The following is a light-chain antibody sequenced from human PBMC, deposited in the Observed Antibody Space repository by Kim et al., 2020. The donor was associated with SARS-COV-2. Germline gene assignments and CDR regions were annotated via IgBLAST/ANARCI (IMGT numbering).Light chain of an antibody. J-gene: IGKJ2*01. Sequence: SPGERATLSCRASQSVSSSNLAWYQQKPGQAPRLLIYSGSSRATGIPDRFSASESGTDFTLTISRLEPEDFAVYYCQQYGGSPLYTFGQGTKLEI. V-gene: IGKV3-20*01. CDR3: QQYGGSPLYT. CDR1: QSVSSSN. CDR2: SGS.